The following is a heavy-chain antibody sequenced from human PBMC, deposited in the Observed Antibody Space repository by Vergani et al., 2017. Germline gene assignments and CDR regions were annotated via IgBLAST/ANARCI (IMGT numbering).Heavy chain of an antibody. Sequence: EVQLVESGGGSVQSGGSLRLSCVASGFSFNTYWMHWVRRVPGKGLMWVARIDEYGNRATYGDFETGRFTISRDNAKNTVFLQMNNLSADDAGVYYCVRTEYCTGIACNTRFDSWGQGALVTVSS. CDR3: VRTEYCTGIACNTRFDS. CDR1: GFSFNTYW. V-gene: IGHV3-74*03. CDR2: IDEYGNRA. J-gene: IGHJ5*01. D-gene: IGHD2-8*02.